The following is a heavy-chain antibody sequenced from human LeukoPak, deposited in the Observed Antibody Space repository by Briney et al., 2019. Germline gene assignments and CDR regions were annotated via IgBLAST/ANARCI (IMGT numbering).Heavy chain of an antibody. CDR2: IYYSGST. Sequence: SETLSLTCTVSGGSISSYYWSWIRQPPVKGLEWIGYIYYSGSTNYNPSLKSRVTISVDTSKNQFSLKLSSVTAADTAVYYCARHGGYGDLRNWGQGTLVTVSS. D-gene: IGHD4-17*01. CDR3: ARHGGYGDLRN. V-gene: IGHV4-59*08. J-gene: IGHJ4*02. CDR1: GGSISSYY.